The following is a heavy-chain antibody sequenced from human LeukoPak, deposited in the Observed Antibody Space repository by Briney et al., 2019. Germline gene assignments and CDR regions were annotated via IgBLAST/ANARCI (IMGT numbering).Heavy chain of an antibody. CDR2: IYPGDSEA. CDR3: ARSGRSAAGRDTFDI. V-gene: IGHV5-51*01. Sequence: GESLKISCKGSGYNFNNHWIAWVRQTHGKGLEWMGIIYPGDSEARYSPSFQGQVTFSADKSITHAYLQWSSLKASDTAMYYCARSGRSAAGRDTFDIWGQGTVVVVSS. D-gene: IGHD6-13*01. CDR1: GYNFNNHW. J-gene: IGHJ3*02.